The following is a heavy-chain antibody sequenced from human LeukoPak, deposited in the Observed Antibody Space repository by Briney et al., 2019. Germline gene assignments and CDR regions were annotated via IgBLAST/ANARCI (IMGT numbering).Heavy chain of an antibody. V-gene: IGHV3-23*01. CDR1: GFPFSSYA. CDR2: ISGSGGST. J-gene: IGHJ6*02. Sequence: GGSLRLSGAASGFPFSSYAMSWVRQAPGKGLEGVSTISGSGGSTYYADSVKGRFTISRDTSKNTLYLRMNSLRAEDTAVYYCAKVAYYYGSGSRYYYYGMDVWGQGTTVTVSS. D-gene: IGHD3-10*01. CDR3: AKVAYYYGSGSRYYYYGMDV.